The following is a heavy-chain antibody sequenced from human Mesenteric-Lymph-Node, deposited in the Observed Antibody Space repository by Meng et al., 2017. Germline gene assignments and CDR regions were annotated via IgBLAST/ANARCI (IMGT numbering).Heavy chain of an antibody. CDR2: ISGSGGST. Sequence: GGSLRLSCAASGFTFSSYAMNWVRQAPGKGLEWVSGISGSGGSTYYADSVTGRFTISRDNSKNTLYLEMNSLRVEDTAIYFCAKGLVPPCRGANCYHFDSWGRGTLVTVSS. CDR3: AKGLVPPCRGANCYHFDS. D-gene: IGHD2-15*01. J-gene: IGHJ4*01. V-gene: IGHV3-23*01. CDR1: GFTFSSYA.